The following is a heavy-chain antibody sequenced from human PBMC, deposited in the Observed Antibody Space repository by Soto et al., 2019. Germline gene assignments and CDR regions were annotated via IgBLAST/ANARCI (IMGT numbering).Heavy chain of an antibody. D-gene: IGHD4-17*01. V-gene: IGHV4-39*07. CDR3: ARSGYGDYLGDNWFDP. Sequence: SETLSLTCTVSGGSISSGNYYWSWIRQFPGKGLEWIGYISYSGGTYYNPSLKSRVTMSVDTSKNQFSLKLSSVTAVDTAVYYCARSGYGDYLGDNWFDPWGQGTLVTVSS. CDR2: ISYSGGT. CDR1: GGSISSGNYY. J-gene: IGHJ5*02.